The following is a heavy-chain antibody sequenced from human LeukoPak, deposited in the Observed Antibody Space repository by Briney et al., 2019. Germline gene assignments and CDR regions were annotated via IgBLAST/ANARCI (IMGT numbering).Heavy chain of an antibody. J-gene: IGHJ5*02. D-gene: IGHD5-18*01. CDR2: INPSGGST. Sequence: ASVKVSCKTSGYTFTNYYIHWVRQAPGHGLEWMGIINPSGGSTNYAQKFQGRVTMTRDTFTNTVSMDLGSLTSDDTAIYYCARDAYRDGSGSSPNWFDPWGQGTPVTVSS. CDR3: ARDAYRDGSGSSPNWFDP. V-gene: IGHV1-46*01. CDR1: GYTFTNYY.